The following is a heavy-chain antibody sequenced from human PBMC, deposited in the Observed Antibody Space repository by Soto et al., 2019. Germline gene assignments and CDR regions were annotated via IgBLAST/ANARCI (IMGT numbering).Heavy chain of an antibody. CDR3: ARLEKWYYNYYGLDV. D-gene: IGHD1-26*01. CDR1: GYSFTTYW. CDR2: IDPGDSST. Sequence: PGESVKISCQGSGYSFTTYWISWVRQMPGKGLEWMGKIDPGDSSTNYSPSFRGHITISVDRSINTAHLQFSSLKAADTAVYYCARLEKWYYNYYGLDVWGQGTMVTVSS. J-gene: IGHJ6*02. V-gene: IGHV5-10-1*01.